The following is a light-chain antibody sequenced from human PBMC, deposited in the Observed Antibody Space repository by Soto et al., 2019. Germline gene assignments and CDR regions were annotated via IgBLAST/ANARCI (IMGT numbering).Light chain of an antibody. V-gene: IGKV3-15*01. J-gene: IGKJ5*01. CDR2: GAS. CDR3: QQYNNGPPIT. Sequence: EIVMTQSPATLSVSPGERATLSCRASQSVSSNLAWYQQKPGQAPRLLIYGASTRATGIPARISSSGSGTEFTLTISSLQSEDFAVYYCQQYNNGPPITFGQGTRLEIK. CDR1: QSVSSN.